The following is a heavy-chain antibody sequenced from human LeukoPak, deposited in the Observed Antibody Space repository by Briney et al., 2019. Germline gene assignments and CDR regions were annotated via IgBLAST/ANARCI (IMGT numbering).Heavy chain of an antibody. Sequence: GGSLRLSCAASGFTFSNAWMSWVRQAPGKGLEWVGRIKSKTDGGTTDYAAPVKGRFTISRDDSKNTLYLQMNSLRAEDTAVYYCARGRGPTGGMAFDYWGQGTLVTVSS. J-gene: IGHJ4*02. CDR3: ARGRGPTGGMAFDY. V-gene: IGHV3-15*01. D-gene: IGHD3-16*01. CDR2: IKSKTDGGTT. CDR1: GFTFSNAW.